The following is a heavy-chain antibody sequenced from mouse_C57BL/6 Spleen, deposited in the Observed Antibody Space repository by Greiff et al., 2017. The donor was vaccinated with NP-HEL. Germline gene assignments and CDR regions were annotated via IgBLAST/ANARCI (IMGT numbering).Heavy chain of an antibody. D-gene: IGHD2-5*01. CDR2: ISDGGSYT. CDR1: GFTFSSYA. Sequence: EVKLQESGGGLVKPGGSLKLSCAASGFTFSSYAMSWVRQTPEKRLEWVATISDGGSYTYYPDNVKGRFTISRDNAKNNLYLQMSHLKSEDTAMYYCARDGYSNYVGAMDYWGQGTSVTVSS. J-gene: IGHJ4*01. V-gene: IGHV5-4*01. CDR3: ARDGYSNYVGAMDY.